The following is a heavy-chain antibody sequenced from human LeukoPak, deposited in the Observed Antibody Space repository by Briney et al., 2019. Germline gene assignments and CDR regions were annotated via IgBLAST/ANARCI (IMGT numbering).Heavy chain of an antibody. D-gene: IGHD3-3*01. V-gene: IGHV3-53*01. Sequence: GGSLRLSCAASGFTVSSNYMSWIRQAPGKGLEWVSVIYSGGSTYYADSVKGRFTISRDNSKNTLYLQMNSLRAEDTAVYYCAKLTYWSGYYYFDYWGQGTLVTVSS. J-gene: IGHJ4*02. CDR2: IYSGGST. CDR3: AKLTYWSGYYYFDY. CDR1: GFTVSSNY.